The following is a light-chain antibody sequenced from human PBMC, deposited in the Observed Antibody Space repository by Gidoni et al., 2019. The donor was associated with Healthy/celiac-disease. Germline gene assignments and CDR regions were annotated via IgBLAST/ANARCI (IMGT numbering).Light chain of an antibody. J-gene: IGLJ3*02. CDR1: SSNIGAGYD. Sequence: QSVLTQPPSVSGAPGQRVTISCTGSSSNIGAGYDVHWYQQLPGTAPKLLSYGNSNRPSGVPDRFSGSKSGTSASLAITGLQAEDEADYYCQSYDSSRQVFGGGTKLTVL. V-gene: IGLV1-40*01. CDR3: QSYDSSRQV. CDR2: GNS.